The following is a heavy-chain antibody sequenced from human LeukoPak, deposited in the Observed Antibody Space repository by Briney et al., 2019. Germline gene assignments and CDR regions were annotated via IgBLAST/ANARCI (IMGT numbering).Heavy chain of an antibody. D-gene: IGHD3-9*01. CDR2: IYTSGST. V-gene: IGHV4-4*07. Sequence: SEPLSLPCTASVASITIYYWSGTRHPPPQGLEWIGRIYTSGSTNYNPSLQSRVTMSLDTSKNQFYLKLSSVTDADTDLYYCARVVGIRYIDWLLSDKQPGWFDPWGQGTLVTVSS. CDR1: VASITIYY. J-gene: IGHJ5*02. CDR3: ARVVGIRYIDWLLSDKQPGWFDP.